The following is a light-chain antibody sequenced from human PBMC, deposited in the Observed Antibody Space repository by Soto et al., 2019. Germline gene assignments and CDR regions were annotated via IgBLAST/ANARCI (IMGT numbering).Light chain of an antibody. Sequence: QSALTQHASVSGSPGQSITISCTGSSSDVGGFDYVSWYQQHPGKAPKLMIYDVSNRPSGVSNRFSGSKSGNTASLTISGLQAEDEADYYCSSYTSISTLGGVFGGGTKLTVL. CDR3: SSYTSISTLGGV. CDR1: SSDVGGFDY. CDR2: DVS. J-gene: IGLJ2*01. V-gene: IGLV2-14*03.